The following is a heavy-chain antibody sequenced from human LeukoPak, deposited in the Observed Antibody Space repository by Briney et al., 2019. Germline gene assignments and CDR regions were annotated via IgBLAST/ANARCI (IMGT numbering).Heavy chain of an antibody. J-gene: IGHJ4*02. CDR1: GFTFSTYC. Sequence: GGSLRLSCAASGFTFSTYCMSWVRQAPGKGLEWVANIEKDGSAKYYVDSVKGRFTISRDNAKKSLYLQMNSLRAEDTAVYYCARDQGGVGYWGQGTLVTVSS. V-gene: IGHV3-7*01. CDR2: IEKDGSAK. CDR3: ARDQGGVGY. D-gene: IGHD3-16*01.